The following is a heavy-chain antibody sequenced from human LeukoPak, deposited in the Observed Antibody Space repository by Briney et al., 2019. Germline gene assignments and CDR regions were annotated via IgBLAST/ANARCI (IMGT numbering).Heavy chain of an antibody. CDR1: GGSFSGYY. D-gene: IGHD6-6*01. CDR2: INHSGST. J-gene: IGHJ4*02. Sequence: PSETLSLTCAVYGGSFSGYYWSWIRQPPGKGLEWIGEINHSGSTNYNPSLKSRVTISVDTSKNQFSLKLSSVTAADTAVCYCARPRYRIAARVFDYWGQGTLVTVSS. V-gene: IGHV4-34*01. CDR3: ARPRYRIAARVFDY.